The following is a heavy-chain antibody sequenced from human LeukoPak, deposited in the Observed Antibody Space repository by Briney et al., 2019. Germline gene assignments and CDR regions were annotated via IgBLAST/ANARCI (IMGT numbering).Heavy chain of an antibody. V-gene: IGHV3-30-3*01. CDR1: GFTFSSYA. Sequence: GRSLRLSCAASGFTFSSYAMHWVRQAPGKGLEWVAVISYDGSNKYYADSVKGRFIISRDNSKNTLYLQMNSLRAEDTAVYYCARGLVYYYDSSGYYGFDIWGQGTMVTVSS. CDR2: ISYDGSNK. D-gene: IGHD3-22*01. CDR3: ARGLVYYYDSSGYYGFDI. J-gene: IGHJ3*02.